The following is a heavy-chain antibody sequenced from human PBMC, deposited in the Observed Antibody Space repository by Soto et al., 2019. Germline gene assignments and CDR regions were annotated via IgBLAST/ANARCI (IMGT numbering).Heavy chain of an antibody. CDR2: IYSGGST. V-gene: IGHV3-66*01. Sequence: EVQLVESGGGLVQPGGSLRLSCAASGFTVSSNYMRWVRQAPGKGLVWVSVIYSGGSTYYADSVKGRFTISGDNSTNTLYLQMNSLGAEDTAMYYCARDVGQYCSGGSCYSRGVRFDLWGRGTLVTVSS. J-gene: IGHJ2*01. CDR3: ARDVGQYCSGGSCYSRGVRFDL. D-gene: IGHD2-15*01. CDR1: GFTVSSNY.